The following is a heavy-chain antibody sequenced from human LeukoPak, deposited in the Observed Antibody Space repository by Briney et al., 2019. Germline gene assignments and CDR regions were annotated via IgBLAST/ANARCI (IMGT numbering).Heavy chain of an antibody. CDR3: ARDRQLWFHWFDP. Sequence: ASVKVSCKASGGTFSSYAISWVRQAPGQGLEWMGGIIPIFGTANYAQKFQGRVTITADESTSTAYMELSSLRSGDTAVYYCARDRQLWFHWFDPWGQGTLVTVSS. J-gene: IGHJ5*02. CDR2: IIPIFGTA. D-gene: IGHD5-18*01. V-gene: IGHV1-69*13. CDR1: GGTFSSYA.